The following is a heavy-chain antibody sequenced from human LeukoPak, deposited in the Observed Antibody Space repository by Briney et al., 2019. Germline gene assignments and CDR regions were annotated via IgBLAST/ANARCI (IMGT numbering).Heavy chain of an antibody. CDR1: GSTFSSYW. CDR3: ARDSFPYYDFWSGYPWFDP. Sequence: GGSLRLSCAASGSTFSSYWMHWVRQAPGKGLVWVSRINSDGSSTSYADSVKGRFTISRDNAKNTLYLQMNSLRAEDTAVYYCARDSFPYYDFWSGYPWFDPWGQGTLVTVSS. V-gene: IGHV3-74*01. J-gene: IGHJ5*02. D-gene: IGHD3-3*01. CDR2: INSDGSST.